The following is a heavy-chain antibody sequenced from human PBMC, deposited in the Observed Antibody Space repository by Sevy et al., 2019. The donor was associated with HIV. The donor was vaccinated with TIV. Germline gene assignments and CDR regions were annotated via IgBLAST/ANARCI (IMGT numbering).Heavy chain of an antibody. CDR3: ARERTRWQQLVEYYLGMDV. J-gene: IGHJ6*02. V-gene: IGHV1-18*01. D-gene: IGHD6-13*01. CDR1: GYTFNTYG. Sequence: ASVKVSCKASGYTFNTYGISWVRQAPGQGLEWMGWISSYYGNTNFAQKFQGRVTMTTDTITNTAYMELTSLRSDDTAVYCCARERTRWQQLVEYYLGMDVWGQGTPVTVSS. CDR2: ISSYYGNT.